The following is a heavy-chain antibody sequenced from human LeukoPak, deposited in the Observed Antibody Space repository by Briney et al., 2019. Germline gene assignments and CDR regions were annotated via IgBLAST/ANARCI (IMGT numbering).Heavy chain of an antibody. V-gene: IGHV1-69*01. J-gene: IGHJ6*03. D-gene: IGHD1-26*01. CDR2: IIPIFGTA. CDR1: GGTFSSYA. CDR3: ARDRYNSGSYFDYMDA. Sequence: SVKVSCKASGGTFSSYAISWVRQAPGQGLGWMGGIIPIFGTANYAQKFQGRVTITADESTSTAYMELSSLRSEDTAVYYCARDRYNSGSYFDYMDAWGKGTTVTVSS.